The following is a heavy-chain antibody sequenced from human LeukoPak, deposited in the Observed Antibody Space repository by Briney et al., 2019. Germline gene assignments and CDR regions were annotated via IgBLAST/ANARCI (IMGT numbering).Heavy chain of an antibody. Sequence: SETLYLTCSVSGGSVSGHYWSWIRQTPERGLEWLGFVFASGSTNYNPFFKSRVTMSADMSRNQFYLGLQSVSAADTGVYLCARHQHYGDYDYFDFWGQGTLVTVSS. D-gene: IGHD4-17*01. CDR3: ARHQHYGDYDYFDF. J-gene: IGHJ4*02. V-gene: IGHV4-59*08. CDR2: VFASGST. CDR1: GGSVSGHY.